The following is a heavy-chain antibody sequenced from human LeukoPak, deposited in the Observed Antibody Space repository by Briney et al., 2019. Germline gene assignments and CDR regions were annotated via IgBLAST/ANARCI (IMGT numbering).Heavy chain of an antibody. J-gene: IGHJ3*02. Sequence: QSGGSLRLSCAASEFSVGSNYMAWVRQAPGKGLEWVSLIYSGGSTYYADSVKGRFTISRDNSKNTLYLQMNSLRAEDTAVYYCARGAVAQTDAFDIWGQGTMVTVSS. V-gene: IGHV3-66*01. CDR2: IYSGGST. CDR3: ARGAVAQTDAFDI. CDR1: EFSVGSNY. D-gene: IGHD6-19*01.